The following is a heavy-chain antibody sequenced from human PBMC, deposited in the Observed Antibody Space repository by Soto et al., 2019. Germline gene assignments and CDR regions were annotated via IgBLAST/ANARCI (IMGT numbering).Heavy chain of an antibody. Sequence: QVQLQESGPGLVKPSETLSLTCTVSGGSISSYYWSWIRQPPGKGLEWIGYIYYSGSTNYNPSLKSRVTISVDTSKNQFSLKLSSVTAADTAVYYCARDICGYRGPYNWFDPWGQGTLVTVSS. D-gene: IGHD3-22*01. J-gene: IGHJ5*02. V-gene: IGHV4-59*01. CDR1: GGSISSYY. CDR2: IYYSGST. CDR3: ARDICGYRGPYNWFDP.